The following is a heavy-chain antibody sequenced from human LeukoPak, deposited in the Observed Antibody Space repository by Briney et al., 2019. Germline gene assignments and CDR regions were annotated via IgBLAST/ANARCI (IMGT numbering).Heavy chain of an antibody. CDR1: GGSISTYY. CDR3: ARGSGYCSGGSCYPCDY. D-gene: IGHD2-15*01. V-gene: IGHV4-39*07. J-gene: IGHJ4*02. Sequence: SETLSLTCTVSGGSISTYYWGWIRQPPGKGLEWIGSIYYSGSTNYSPSLKSRVTISVDTSKNQFSLKLSSVTAADTAVYYCARGSGYCSGGSCYPCDYWGQGTLVTVSS. CDR2: IYYSGST.